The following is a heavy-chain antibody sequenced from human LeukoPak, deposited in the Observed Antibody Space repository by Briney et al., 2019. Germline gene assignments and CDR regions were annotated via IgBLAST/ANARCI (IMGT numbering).Heavy chain of an antibody. Sequence: PGGSLRLSCAASGFTLSSYAMHWVRQAPGKGLEWVAVISYDGSNKYYADSVKGRFTISRDNSKNTLYLQMNSLRAEDTAVYYCAREGSGSGWYYFDYWGQGTLVTVSS. J-gene: IGHJ4*02. CDR1: GFTLSSYA. CDR2: ISYDGSNK. CDR3: AREGSGSGWYYFDY. V-gene: IGHV3-30-3*01. D-gene: IGHD6-19*01.